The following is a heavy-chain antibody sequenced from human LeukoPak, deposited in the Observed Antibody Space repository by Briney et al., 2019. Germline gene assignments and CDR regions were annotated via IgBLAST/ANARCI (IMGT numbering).Heavy chain of an antibody. CDR3: ARDQRTYDAFDI. J-gene: IGHJ3*02. CDR1: GYTFTGYY. CDR2: INPNSGGT. V-gene: IGHV1-2*02. Sequence: ASVKVSCKASGYTFTGYYMHWVRQAPGQGLEWMGWINPNSGGTNYAQKFQGRVTMTRDTSISTAYMELSRLRSDDTVVYYCARDQRTYDAFDIWGQGTMVTVSS.